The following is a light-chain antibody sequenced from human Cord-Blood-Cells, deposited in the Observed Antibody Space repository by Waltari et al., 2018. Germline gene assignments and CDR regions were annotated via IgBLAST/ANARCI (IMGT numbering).Light chain of an antibody. V-gene: IGKV1-8*01. J-gene: IGKJ2*01. CDR3: QQYDSYPVT. CDR1: QGISSY. CDR2: AAS. Sequence: AIRMTQSPSSLSASTGDRVTITFRASQGISSYLAWYQQKPGKAPKLLIYAASTLQSGVPSRFSGSGSGTDFNLTISCLQSEDVATYYCQQYDSYPVTFGQGTKLEIK.